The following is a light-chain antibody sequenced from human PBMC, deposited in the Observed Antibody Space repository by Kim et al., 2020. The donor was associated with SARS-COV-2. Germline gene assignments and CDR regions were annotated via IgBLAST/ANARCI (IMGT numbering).Light chain of an antibody. CDR1: QSISSNF. Sequence: PGESATLSCRASQSISSNFLAWYQRRPGQAPRLLIYGASSRATGIPDRFSGSGSGTDFTLTISRLEPEDFAVYYCQQYGTSPLTFGGGTKVDIK. CDR2: GAS. J-gene: IGKJ4*01. CDR3: QQYGTSPLT. V-gene: IGKV3-20*01.